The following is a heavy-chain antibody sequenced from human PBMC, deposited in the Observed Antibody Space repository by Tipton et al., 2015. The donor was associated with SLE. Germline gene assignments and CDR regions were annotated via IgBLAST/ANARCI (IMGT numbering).Heavy chain of an antibody. V-gene: IGHV1-18*01. CDR3: AERYDTFEI. CDR2: ISAYSGHT. Sequence: QLVQSGAEVKRPGASVKVSCKASGYTFTSYDITWVRQAPGQGLEWMGWISAYSGHTKYAQKLQGRVTMTTDTSTTTAYMELRSLRSDDTAVYYCAERYDTFEIWGQGTMVTVSS. CDR1: GYTFTSYD. J-gene: IGHJ3*02. D-gene: IGHD1-1*01.